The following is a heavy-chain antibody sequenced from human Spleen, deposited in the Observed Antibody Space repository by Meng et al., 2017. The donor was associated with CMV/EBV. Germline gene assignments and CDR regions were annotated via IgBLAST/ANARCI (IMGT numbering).Heavy chain of an antibody. V-gene: IGHV3-53*05. CDR2: IYSGGST. CDR1: GFTVSSNY. CDR3: ARGRGDDLWSGFYYYFDN. Sequence: GGSLRLSCAASGFTVSSNYMSWVRQAPGKGLEWVSVIYSGGSTYYNPSLKSRVTMSVDTSRSQFSLNLTSVTAADTAIYYCARGRGDDLWSGFYYYFDNWGQGALVTVSS. D-gene: IGHD3-3*01. J-gene: IGHJ4*02.